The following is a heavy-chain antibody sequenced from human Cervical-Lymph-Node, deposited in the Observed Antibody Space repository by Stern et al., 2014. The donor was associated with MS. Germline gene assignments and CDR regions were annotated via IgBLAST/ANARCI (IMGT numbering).Heavy chain of an antibody. CDR1: GNTFDVYG. Sequence: VQLLESGAEVKTPGSSMRVSCKASGNTFDVYGISWVRQAPGQGLEWMGGIIPVFRTTKYAQKFQGRVTITANESTTTSYMEMSSLRSEDTAIYYCAREPGSFQFTSYYYYGMDVWGQGTTVTVSS. CDR2: IIPVFRTT. D-gene: IGHD1-14*01. V-gene: IGHV1-69*01. J-gene: IGHJ6*02. CDR3: AREPGSFQFTSYYYYGMDV.